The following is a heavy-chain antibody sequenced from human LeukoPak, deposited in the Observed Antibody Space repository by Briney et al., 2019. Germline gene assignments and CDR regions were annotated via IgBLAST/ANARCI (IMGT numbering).Heavy chain of an antibody. D-gene: IGHD3-3*01. CDR2: ISGSGGST. CDR3: AKDRYYDLWSGYSVWFDP. V-gene: IGHV3-23*01. Sequence: PGGSLRLSCAASGFTFSSYAMSWVRQAPGKGLEWVSAISGSGGSTYYADSVKGRFTISRDNSKNTLYLQMNSLRAEDTAVYYCAKDRYYDLWSGYSVWFDPWGQGTLVTVSS. CDR1: GFTFSSYA. J-gene: IGHJ5*02.